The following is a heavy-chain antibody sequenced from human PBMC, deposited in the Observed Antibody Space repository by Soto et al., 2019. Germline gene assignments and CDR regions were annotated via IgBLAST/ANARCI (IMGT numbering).Heavy chain of an antibody. V-gene: IGHV1-69*13. Sequence: SVKVSCKASGGTFSSYAISWVRQAPGQGLEWMGGIIPIFGTANYAQKFQGRVTITADESTSTAYMELSSLRSEDTAVYYCASSVPAAIPSHYYYYGMDVWGQGTTVTVSS. D-gene: IGHD2-2*02. CDR3: ASSVPAAIPSHYYYYGMDV. CDR2: IIPIFGTA. J-gene: IGHJ6*02. CDR1: GGTFSSYA.